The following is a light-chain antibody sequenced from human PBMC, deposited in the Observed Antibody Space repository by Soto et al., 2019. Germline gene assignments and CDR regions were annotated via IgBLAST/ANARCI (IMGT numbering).Light chain of an antibody. CDR3: ATWDDSLSRYV. J-gene: IGLJ1*01. V-gene: IGLV1-47*01. CDR1: TSNIGSNY. CDR2: RSN. Sequence: QSVLTQPPSESGTPGQKVTISCSGSTSNIGSNYIYWYQQFPGTAPKLLIYRSNQRPSGVPDRVSGSKSGTSASLAISGIRSEDEADYYCATWDDSLSRYVFGTGTKVTVL.